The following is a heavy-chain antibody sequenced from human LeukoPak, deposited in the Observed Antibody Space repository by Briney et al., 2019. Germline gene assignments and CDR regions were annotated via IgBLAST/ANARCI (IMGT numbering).Heavy chain of an antibody. CDR1: GFTFSSYA. CDR3: AKDGRIAVAGTLGGDWFDP. D-gene: IGHD6-19*01. J-gene: IGHJ5*02. CDR2: ISGSGGST. Sequence: GGSLILSCAASGFTFSSYAMSRVRQAPGKGLEWVSAISGSGGSTYYADSVKGRFTISRDNSKNTLYLQMNSLRAEDTAVYYCAKDGRIAVAGTLGGDWFDPWGQGTLVTVSS. V-gene: IGHV3-23*01.